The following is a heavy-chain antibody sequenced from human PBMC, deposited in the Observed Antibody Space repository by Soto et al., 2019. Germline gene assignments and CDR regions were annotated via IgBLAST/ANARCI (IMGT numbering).Heavy chain of an antibody. CDR1: GGSINAYF. Sequence: SETLSLTCTVSGGSINAYFWTWIRQAPGKGLEWIGFVYYSGNTNYNPSLKSRVSISLHTSKNQFSLKLSSVTAADTAVYYCARGVDRQWADYWGQGTLVTVSS. CDR3: ARGVDRQWADY. CDR2: VYYSGNT. V-gene: IGHV4-59*01. D-gene: IGHD6-19*01. J-gene: IGHJ4*02.